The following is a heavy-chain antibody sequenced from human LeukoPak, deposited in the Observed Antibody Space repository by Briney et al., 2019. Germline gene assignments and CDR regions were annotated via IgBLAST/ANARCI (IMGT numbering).Heavy chain of an antibody. J-gene: IGHJ6*02. CDR1: GFTFSSYG. CDR3: ARDGIPGCGMDV. Sequence: GRSLRLSCAASGFTFSSYGMHWVRQAPGKGLEWVAVISYDGSNKYYADSLKGRFTISRDNSKNTLDLQMNSLRAEDTAVYYYARDGIPGCGMDVWGQGTTVTVSS. V-gene: IGHV3-30*12. CDR2: ISYDGSNK. D-gene: IGHD2-21*01.